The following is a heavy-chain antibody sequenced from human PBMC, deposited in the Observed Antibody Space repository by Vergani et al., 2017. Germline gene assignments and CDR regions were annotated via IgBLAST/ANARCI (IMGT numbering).Heavy chain of an antibody. D-gene: IGHD6-13*01. V-gene: IGHV3-33*01. CDR3: AREGIAADLDY. J-gene: IGHJ4*02. CDR1: GFTFSSYG. CDR2: IWYDGSNK. Sequence: QVQLVESGGGVVQPGRSLRLSGAASGFTFSSYGMHWVRQAPGKGLEWVAVIWYDGSNKYYADSVKGRFTISRDNSKNTLYLQMNSLRAEDTAVYYCAREGIAADLDYWGQGTLVTVSS.